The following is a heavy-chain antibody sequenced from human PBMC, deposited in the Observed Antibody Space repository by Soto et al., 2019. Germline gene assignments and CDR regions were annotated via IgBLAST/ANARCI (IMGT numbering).Heavy chain of an antibody. J-gene: IGHJ4*02. CDR3: ARYCSGGSCYEY. CDR1: GFTVSSNY. V-gene: IGHV3-66*01. D-gene: IGHD2-15*01. Sequence: EVQLVESGGGLVQPGGSLRLSCAASGFTVSSNYMSWVRQAPGKGLEWVSVIYSGDSAYYADSVKGRFTISIDSSKNTLYLQMNSLRAEDTAVYYCARYCSGGSCYEYWGQGTLVTVSS. CDR2: IYSGDSA.